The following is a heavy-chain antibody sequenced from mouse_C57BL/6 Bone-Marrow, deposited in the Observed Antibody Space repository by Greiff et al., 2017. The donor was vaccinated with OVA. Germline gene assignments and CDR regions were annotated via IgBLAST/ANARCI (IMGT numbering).Heavy chain of an antibody. CDR1: GFTFSDYG. D-gene: IGHD4-1*01. V-gene: IGHV5-17*01. CDR3: ARKELTGSWSFDV. CDR2: ISSGSSTI. Sequence: DVHLVESGGGLVKPGGSLKLSCAASGFTFSDYGMNWVSQAPEKGLEWVGYISSGSSTINYADTVKGRFTIARDNAKNTLCLKMTRLRSEETDMYDCARKELTGSWSFDVWGTGTTVTVSS. J-gene: IGHJ1*03.